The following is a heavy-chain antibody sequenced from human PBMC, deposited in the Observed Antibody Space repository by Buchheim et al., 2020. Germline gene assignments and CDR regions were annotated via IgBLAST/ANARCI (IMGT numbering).Heavy chain of an antibody. CDR2: ISCSGGST. CDR3: AKDSTLYSSGWYWLFDY. Sequence: EVQLLESGGGLVQPGGSLRLSCAASGFTFSSYAMSWVRQAPGKGLEWVSAISCSGGSTYYADSVTGRFTISRDNSKNTLYLQMNSLRAEDTAVYYCAKDSTLYSSGWYWLFDYWGQGTL. J-gene: IGHJ4*02. V-gene: IGHV3-23*01. D-gene: IGHD6-19*01. CDR1: GFTFSSYA.